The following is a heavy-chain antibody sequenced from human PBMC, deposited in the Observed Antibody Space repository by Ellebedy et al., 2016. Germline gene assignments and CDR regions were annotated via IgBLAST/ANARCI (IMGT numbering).Heavy chain of an antibody. CDR2: IYYTGTT. J-gene: IGHJ4*02. V-gene: IGHV4-59*03. CDR1: GGSISRYY. CDR3: ATIGVVSFGERPIDY. Sequence: SETLSLICIVSGGSISRYYWSWIRQPPGRGLEWIGNIYYTGTTNYNPSLLSRVPISLDTSKNQFSLRLTSVTAADTAVYYWATIGVVSFGERPIDYWGQGTLVTVSS. D-gene: IGHD3-10*01.